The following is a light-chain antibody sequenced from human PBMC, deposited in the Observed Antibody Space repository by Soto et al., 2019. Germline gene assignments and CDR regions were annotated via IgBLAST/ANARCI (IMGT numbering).Light chain of an antibody. CDR3: QQYYSNPLT. CDR2: GAS. V-gene: IGKV3-20*01. J-gene: IGKJ4*01. CDR1: QSVSSY. Sequence: EIVLTQSPGSLSLSPGERATLSCRASQSVSSYLAWYQQKPGQAPRLLIYGASSRATGFPDRFSGTGSGTDFSLTISRLEPEDVAVYYCQQYYSNPLTFGGGTNVEIK.